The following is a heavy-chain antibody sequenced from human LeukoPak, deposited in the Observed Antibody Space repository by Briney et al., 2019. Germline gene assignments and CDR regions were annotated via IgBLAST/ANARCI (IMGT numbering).Heavy chain of an antibody. V-gene: IGHV3-66*01. Sequence: GGSLRLSCAASGFTVSSNYMSWVRQAPGKGLEWVSVIYSGGSTYYADSVKGRFTISRDNSKNTLYLQMNSLRAEDTAVYYCARVTITIFGVVIDGLDYWGQGTLVTVSS. CDR3: ARVTITIFGVVIDGLDY. D-gene: IGHD3-3*01. CDR2: IYSGGST. CDR1: GFTVSSNY. J-gene: IGHJ4*02.